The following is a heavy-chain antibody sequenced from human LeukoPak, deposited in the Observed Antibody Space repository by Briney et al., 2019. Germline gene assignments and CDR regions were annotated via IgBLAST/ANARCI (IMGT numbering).Heavy chain of an antibody. Sequence: ASVKVSCKASGYTFTSYGISWVRQAPGQGLEWMGWISAYNGNTNYAQKLQGRVTMTTDTSTSTAYMELRSLRSDDTAVYYCARANPIRITIFGVVIISGAFDIWGQGTMVTVSS. CDR3: ARANPIRITIFGVVIISGAFDI. CDR2: ISAYNGNT. D-gene: IGHD3-3*01. CDR1: GYTFTSYG. J-gene: IGHJ3*02. V-gene: IGHV1-18*01.